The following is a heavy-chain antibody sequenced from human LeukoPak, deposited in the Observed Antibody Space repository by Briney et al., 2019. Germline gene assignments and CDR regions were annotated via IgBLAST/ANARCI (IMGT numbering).Heavy chain of an antibody. D-gene: IGHD6-6*01. Sequence: SETLSLTCTVSGGSISSSSYYWGWIRQPPGKGLEWIGSIYYSGSTYYNPSLKSRVTISVDTSKNQFSLKLSSVTAADTAVYYCARDWDNSSSFLLEARWFDPWGQGTLVTVSS. CDR2: IYYSGST. CDR1: GGSISSSSYY. J-gene: IGHJ5*02. V-gene: IGHV4-39*07. CDR3: ARDWDNSSSFLLEARWFDP.